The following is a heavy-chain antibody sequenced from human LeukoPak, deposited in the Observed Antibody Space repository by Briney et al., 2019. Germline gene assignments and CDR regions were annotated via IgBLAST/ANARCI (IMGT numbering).Heavy chain of an antibody. J-gene: IGHJ4*02. Sequence: ASVKVSCKASGGTFGSYAISWVRQAPGQGPEWMGGIIPIFGTANYAQKFQGRVTITADESTSTAYMELSSLRSEDTAVYYCARVADSGYDFGVDYWGQGTLVTVSS. D-gene: IGHD5-12*01. CDR1: GGTFGSYA. V-gene: IGHV1-69*01. CDR3: ARVADSGYDFGVDY. CDR2: IIPIFGTA.